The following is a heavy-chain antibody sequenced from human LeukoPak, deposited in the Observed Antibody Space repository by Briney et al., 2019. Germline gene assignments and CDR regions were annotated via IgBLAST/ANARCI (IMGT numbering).Heavy chain of an antibody. CDR3: ARGVTLGYDFWSGYYGDYYGMDV. CDR1: GGSFSGYY. J-gene: IGHJ6*02. V-gene: IGHV4-34*01. D-gene: IGHD3-3*01. Sequence: PSETLSLTCAVYGGSFSGYYWSWLRQPPGKGLEWIGEINHSGSTNYNPSLKSRVTISVDTSKNQFSLKLSSVTAADTAVYYCARGVTLGYDFWSGYYGDYYGMDVWGQGTTVTVSS. CDR2: INHSGST.